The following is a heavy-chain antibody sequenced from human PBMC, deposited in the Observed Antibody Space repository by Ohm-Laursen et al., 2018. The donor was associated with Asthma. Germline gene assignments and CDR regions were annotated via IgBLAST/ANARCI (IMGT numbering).Heavy chain of an antibody. V-gene: IGHV3-33*08. CDR1: GFTFSNYA. J-gene: IGHJ4*02. Sequence: SLRLSCAASGFTFSNYAMSWVRQAPGKGLEWVAVIWYDGSNKYYADSVKGRFTISRDNSKNTLYLQMNSLRAEDTAVYYCARDESMVQGVIISYYFDYWGQGTLVTVSS. CDR2: IWYDGSNK. CDR3: ARDESMVQGVIISYYFDY. D-gene: IGHD3-10*01.